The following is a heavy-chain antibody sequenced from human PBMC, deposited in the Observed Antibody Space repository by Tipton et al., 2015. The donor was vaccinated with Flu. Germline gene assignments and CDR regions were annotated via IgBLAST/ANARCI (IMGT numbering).Heavy chain of an antibody. D-gene: IGHD3-3*01. CDR3: ARVGYDFWSGYYNWFDP. J-gene: IGHJ5*02. CDR2: IYYSGST. Sequence: TLSLTCTVSGGSISSYYWSWIRQPPGKGLEWIGYIYYSGSTNYNPSLKSRVTISVDTSKNQFSLKLSSVTAADTAVYYCARVGYDFWSGYYNWFDPWGQGTPVTVSS. V-gene: IGHV4-59*01. CDR1: GGSISSYY.